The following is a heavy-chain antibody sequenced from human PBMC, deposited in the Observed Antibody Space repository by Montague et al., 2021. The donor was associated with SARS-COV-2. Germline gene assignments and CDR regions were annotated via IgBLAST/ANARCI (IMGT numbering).Heavy chain of an antibody. CDR1: GDSVNRNY. V-gene: IGHV4-59*02. D-gene: IGHD4-23*01. CDR2: IFYSGST. CDR3: AKASRGYGGDFDS. Sequence: SETLSLTCSVSGDSVNRNYWSWVRQPSGKGLEWLGYIFYSGSTYNPSLNSRVTMSLDTSKNHFSLNLISVTAADTAVYYCAKASRGYGGDFDSWGQGTLVIVSS. J-gene: IGHJ4*02.